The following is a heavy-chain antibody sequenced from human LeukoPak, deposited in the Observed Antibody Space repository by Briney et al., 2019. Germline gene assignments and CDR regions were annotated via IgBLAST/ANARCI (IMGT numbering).Heavy chain of an antibody. V-gene: IGHV4-39*01. D-gene: IGHD2-8*01. Sequence: KPSETLSLTCAVSGGSISSRYGYWGWIRQPPGTGLEWIGSVYYSGTTYYNPSLKSRVIISVDTSKRQFSLRLSSVTAADTAVYYCANLGSTNGAIGDWGQGTRVIVSS. CDR2: VYYSGTT. CDR3: ANLGSTNGAIGD. J-gene: IGHJ4*02. CDR1: GGSISSRYGY.